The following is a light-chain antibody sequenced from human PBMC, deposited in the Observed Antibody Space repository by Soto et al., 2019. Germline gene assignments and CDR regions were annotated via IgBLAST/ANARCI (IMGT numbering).Light chain of an antibody. V-gene: IGKV3-20*01. CDR2: SAS. CDR1: QSVASSY. J-gene: IGKJ1*01. Sequence: EVVLTQSPGTLSLSPGERVTLSCRASQSVASSYLAWYQRKPGRAPRLRFYSASSRATGMPDRFSGSGSGTDFTLTISRLEPEDFAVYYCHHFGSLPETFGQVTNVE. CDR3: HHFGSLPET.